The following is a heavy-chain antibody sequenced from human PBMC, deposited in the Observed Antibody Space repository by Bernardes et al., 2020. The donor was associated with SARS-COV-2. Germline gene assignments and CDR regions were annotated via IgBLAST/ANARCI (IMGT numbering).Heavy chain of an antibody. V-gene: IGHV3-33*01. CDR3: ARDGPGDSSGYYFDY. J-gene: IGHJ4*02. CDR1: GFTFRSYG. CDR2: IWYDGSNK. Sequence: GGPLQVFCGSFGFTFRSYGMHWVRRAPGKGLEWVAVIWYDGSNKYYADSVKGRFTISRDNSKNTLYLQMNSLRAEDTAVYYCARDGPGDSSGYYFDYWGQGTLVTVSS. D-gene: IGHD3-22*01.